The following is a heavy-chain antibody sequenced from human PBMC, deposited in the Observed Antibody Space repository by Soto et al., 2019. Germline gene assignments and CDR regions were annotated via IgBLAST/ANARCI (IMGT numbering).Heavy chain of an antibody. V-gene: IGHV3-48*02. D-gene: IGHD1-26*01. Sequence: EVQLVESGAGLVQPGGSLRLSGAASGFTFSSYSMNWVRKAPGKGLEWVSYISSSSSTIYYADSVKGRFTISRDNARNSLYLQRNGLRDEDTAVYYCARDWSRGRYSPRTEGDYWGQGTLVTVSS. CDR2: ISSSSSTI. CDR3: ARDWSRGRYSPRTEGDY. CDR1: GFTFSSYS. J-gene: IGHJ4*02.